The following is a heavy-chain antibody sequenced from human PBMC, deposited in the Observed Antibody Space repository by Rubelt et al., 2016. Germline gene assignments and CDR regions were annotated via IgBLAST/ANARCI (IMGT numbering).Heavy chain of an antibody. CDR3: AKSGVIVATTHFDY. D-gene: IGHD5-12*01. V-gene: IGHV3-23*01. CDR1: GFTFSNYA. J-gene: IGHJ4*02. Sequence: GGSLRLSCAASGFTFSNYAMSWVRQAPGKGLEWVSTITISGGSTDYADSVKGRFTISRDNSKNTLYLQMNSLRAEATAVYYCAKSGVIVATTHFDYWGQGTLVTVSS. CDR2: ITISGGST.